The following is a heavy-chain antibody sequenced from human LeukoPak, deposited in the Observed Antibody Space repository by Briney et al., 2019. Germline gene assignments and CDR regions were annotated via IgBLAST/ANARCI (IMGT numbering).Heavy chain of an antibody. Sequence: ETLSLTCTVSGGSISSYYWSWIRQPPGKGLEWIGYIYYSGTTNYNPSLKSRVTIAVDTSKNQFSLKLSSVTAADTAVYYCARGVYIAAAQYGYWGQGTLVTVSS. J-gene: IGHJ4*02. V-gene: IGHV4-59*01. CDR1: GGSISSYY. CDR2: IYYSGTT. CDR3: ARGVYIAAAQYGY. D-gene: IGHD6-13*01.